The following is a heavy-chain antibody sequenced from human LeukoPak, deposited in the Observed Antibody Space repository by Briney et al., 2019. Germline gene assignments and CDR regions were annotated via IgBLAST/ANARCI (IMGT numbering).Heavy chain of an antibody. J-gene: IGHJ4*02. V-gene: IGHV4-59*08. CDR3: ARGIGTMIPIDY. Sequence: PSETLSLTCTVSGGSISSYYWSWIRQPPGKGLEWIGYIYYSGSTNYNPSLKSRVTISVDMSKNQFSLKLSSVTAADTAVYYCARGIGTMIPIDYWGQGTLVTVSS. D-gene: IGHD3-22*01. CDR1: GGSISSYY. CDR2: IYYSGST.